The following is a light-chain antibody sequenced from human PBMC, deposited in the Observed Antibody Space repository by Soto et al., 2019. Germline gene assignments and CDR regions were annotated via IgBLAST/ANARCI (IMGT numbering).Light chain of an antibody. CDR2: EVS. J-gene: IGLJ1*01. CDR3: SSYAGSWIGV. V-gene: IGLV2-8*01. Sequence: QSALTQPPSASGSPGQSVTISCTGTSSDVGGYNYVSWYQQHPGKAPKLMIYEVSKRPSGVPDRFSGSKSGNTASLTVSGLQAEDEADYYCSSYAGSWIGVFGTGTKLTVL. CDR1: SSDVGGYNY.